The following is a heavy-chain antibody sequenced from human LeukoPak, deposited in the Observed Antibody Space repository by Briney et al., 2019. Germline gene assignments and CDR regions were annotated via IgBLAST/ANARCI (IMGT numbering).Heavy chain of an antibody. V-gene: IGHV5-51*01. CDR1: GYSFTNYW. Sequence: GESLKISCKGSGYSFTNYWIAWVRHMPGKGLEWMGIIYPGDSDTKYSPSFQGQVTISADRSISTAYLQWSSLKASDTAMYYCARRLGSGRYYMDVWGKGTTVAVSS. D-gene: IGHD3-10*01. J-gene: IGHJ6*03. CDR3: ARRLGSGRYYMDV. CDR2: IYPGDSDT.